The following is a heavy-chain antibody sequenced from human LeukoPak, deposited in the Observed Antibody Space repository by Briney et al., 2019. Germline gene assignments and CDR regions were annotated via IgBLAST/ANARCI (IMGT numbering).Heavy chain of an antibody. CDR2: FDPEDGET. Sequence: ASVKVSCKVSGYTLTELSMHWVRQAPGKGLEWMGGFDPEDGETIYAQKFQGRATMTEDTSTDTVYMELSSLRSEDTAVYYCATERGIGSRHFWNYWGQGTLVTVSS. D-gene: IGHD3-3*01. CDR1: GYTLTELS. V-gene: IGHV1-24*01. CDR3: ATERGIGSRHFWNY. J-gene: IGHJ4*02.